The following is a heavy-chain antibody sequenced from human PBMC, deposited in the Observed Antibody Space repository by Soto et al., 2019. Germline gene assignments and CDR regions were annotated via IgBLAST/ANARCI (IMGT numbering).Heavy chain of an antibody. CDR3: NECACSSTSCYYDYYYGLDY. CDR2: VIPIFGTA. CDR1: GGTFSSYA. D-gene: IGHD2-2*01. V-gene: IGHV1-69*13. Sequence: GASVKVSCKASGGTFSSYAISWVRQAPGQGLEWMGGVIPIFGTANYAQKFQGRVTITADESTSTAYMELRSLRSEDTAVYYCNECACSSTSCYYDYYYGLDYWGQGTLVTVSS. J-gene: IGHJ4*02.